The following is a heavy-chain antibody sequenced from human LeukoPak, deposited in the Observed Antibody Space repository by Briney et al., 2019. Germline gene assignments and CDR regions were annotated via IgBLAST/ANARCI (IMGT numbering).Heavy chain of an antibody. Sequence: VSVKVSCKASGYTFTSYGISWVRQAPGQGLEWMGWISAYNGNTNYAQKLQGRVTMTTDTSTSTAYMELRSLRSDDTAVYYCARDTRIYDYYGSGSYYNLDYWGQGTLVTVSS. J-gene: IGHJ4*02. CDR1: GYTFTSYG. CDR3: ARDTRIYDYYGSGSYYNLDY. CDR2: ISAYNGNT. D-gene: IGHD3-10*01. V-gene: IGHV1-18*01.